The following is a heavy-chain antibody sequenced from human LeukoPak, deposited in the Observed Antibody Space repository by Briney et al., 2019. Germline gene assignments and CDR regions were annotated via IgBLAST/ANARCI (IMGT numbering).Heavy chain of an antibody. V-gene: IGHV3-30-3*01. CDR1: GSTFSSYA. CDR2: IPYDGSNK. J-gene: IGHJ4*02. CDR3: ARDLKNYYYDSSGCLGY. D-gene: IGHD3-22*01. Sequence: GGSLRLSCAASGSTFSSYAMHWVRPAPGKGLEWVALIPYDGSNKYYADSGKGRFTISRDNSKTTLYLQMNSLRAEDTAVYYCARDLKNYYYDSSGCLGYWGQGTLVTVSS.